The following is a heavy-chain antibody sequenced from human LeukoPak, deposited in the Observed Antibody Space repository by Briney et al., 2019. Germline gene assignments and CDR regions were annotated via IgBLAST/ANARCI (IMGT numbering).Heavy chain of an antibody. CDR3: ARDARGYYYYGMDV. J-gene: IGHJ6*02. Sequence: PSQTLSLTCTVSGGSISSGSYYWSWIRQPAGKGLKWIGRIYTSGSTNYNPSLKSRVTISVDTSKNQFSLKLSSVTAADTAVYYCARDARGYYYYGMDVWGQGTTVTVSS. CDR2: IYTSGST. V-gene: IGHV4-61*02. CDR1: GGSISSGSYY. D-gene: IGHD3-10*01.